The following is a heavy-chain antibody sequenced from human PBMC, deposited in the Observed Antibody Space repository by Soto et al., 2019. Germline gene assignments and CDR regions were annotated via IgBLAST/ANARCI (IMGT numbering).Heavy chain of an antibody. V-gene: IGHV1-18*01. J-gene: IGHJ5*02. CDR3: ARTSVSNYNGFDP. Sequence: QGQLVQSGAEVKKPGASVKASCKASGYTFTDYDISWVRQAPGQGLEWMGWISVDNGNTKYVESLQGRVTMTTDTSSSTAYLEVRSLRSDDTAVYYCARTSVSNYNGFDPWGQGTLVAVSS. CDR1: GYTFTDYD. D-gene: IGHD4-4*01. CDR2: ISVDNGNT.